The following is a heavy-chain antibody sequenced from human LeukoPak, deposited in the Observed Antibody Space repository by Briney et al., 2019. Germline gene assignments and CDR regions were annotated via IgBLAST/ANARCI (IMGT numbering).Heavy chain of an antibody. Sequence: GGSLRLSCAASGFTVSSNYMSWVRQAPGKGLEWVSVIYSGGSTYYADSVKGRFTISRDNSKNTLYLQMNSLRAEDTAVYYCARAPNTHYYYYMDVWGKGTTVTVSS. CDR1: GFTVSSNY. V-gene: IGHV3-53*01. CDR3: ARAPNTHYYYYMDV. CDR2: IYSGGST. J-gene: IGHJ6*03. D-gene: IGHD2-2*02.